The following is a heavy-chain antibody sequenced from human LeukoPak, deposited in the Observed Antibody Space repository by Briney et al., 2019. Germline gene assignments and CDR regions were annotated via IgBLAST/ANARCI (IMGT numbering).Heavy chain of an antibody. Sequence: ASVKVSCKASGYTFTSYYMHWVRQAPGQGLEWMGRINPNSGGTNYAQKFQGRVTMTRDTSISTAYMELSRLRSDDTAVYYCAREGDTAMDNPFDYWGQGTLVTVSS. CDR3: AREGDTAMDNPFDY. CDR1: GYTFTSYY. J-gene: IGHJ4*02. D-gene: IGHD5-18*01. V-gene: IGHV1-2*06. CDR2: INPNSGGT.